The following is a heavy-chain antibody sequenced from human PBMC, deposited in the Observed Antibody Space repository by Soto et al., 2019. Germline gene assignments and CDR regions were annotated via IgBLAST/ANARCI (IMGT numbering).Heavy chain of an antibody. D-gene: IGHD2-15*01. V-gene: IGHV4-34*01. Sequence: QVQLQQWGAGLLKPSETLSLTCTVYGASFAGYYWTWLRQSPGKGLEWIGEVSHSGIAKYNPSLGSRVTISLDTSNNQFSLDLTSVTAADTAVYYCARYGGTSIWYFDIWVRGTLVSVSS. CDR1: GASFAGYY. CDR3: ARYGGTSIWYFDI. J-gene: IGHJ2*01. CDR2: VSHSGIA.